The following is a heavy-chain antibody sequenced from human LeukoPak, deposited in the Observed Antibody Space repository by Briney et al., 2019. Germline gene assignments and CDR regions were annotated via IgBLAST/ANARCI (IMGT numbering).Heavy chain of an antibody. Sequence: ASVKVSCKASGYTFTSYDINWVRQAPGRGLEWMGWMNPNSGNTGYAQKFQGRVTMTRNTSISIAYMELSSLRSEDTAVYYCARGRKSGRGAILSPNYYYMDVWGKGTTVTVSS. CDR2: MNPNSGNT. J-gene: IGHJ6*03. CDR1: GYTFTSYD. CDR3: ARGRKSGRGAILSPNYYYMDV. V-gene: IGHV1-8*01. D-gene: IGHD3-10*01.